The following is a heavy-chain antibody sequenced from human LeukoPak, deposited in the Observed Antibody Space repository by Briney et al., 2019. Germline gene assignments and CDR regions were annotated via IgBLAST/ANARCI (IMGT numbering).Heavy chain of an antibody. CDR2: INSSGGTT. CDR1: GFKFTNFY. CDR3: ARSEYSKSIWFDP. J-gene: IGHJ5*02. Sequence: ASVKISCKASGFKFTNFYFHWVRQAPGQGLEWMGIINSSGGTTNFAQKFQGNITHTRDTSPREVYIAMTSLTSEETAVYYCARSEYSKSIWFDPWGQGTLVTVSS. V-gene: IGHV1-46*01. D-gene: IGHD6-6*01.